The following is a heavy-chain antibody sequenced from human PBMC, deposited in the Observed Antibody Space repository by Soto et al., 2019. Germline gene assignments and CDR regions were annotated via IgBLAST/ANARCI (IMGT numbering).Heavy chain of an antibody. CDR1: GFTFSSYG. Sequence: QLGGPLILSCAASGFTFSSYGMHWVRQAPGKGLEWVAVIWYDGSNKYYADSVKGRFTISRDNSKNTLYLQMNNLRAEDTAVYYCARGAPGVYQGQDYWGQGTLVTVSS. V-gene: IGHV3-33*01. CDR2: IWYDGSNK. CDR3: ARGAPGVYQGQDY. J-gene: IGHJ4*02. D-gene: IGHD6-13*01.